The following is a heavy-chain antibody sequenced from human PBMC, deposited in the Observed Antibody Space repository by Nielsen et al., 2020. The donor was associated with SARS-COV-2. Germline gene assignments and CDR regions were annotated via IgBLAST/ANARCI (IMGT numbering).Heavy chain of an antibody. J-gene: IGHJ3*02. CDR1: GGSISSSSYY. Sequence: GSLRLSCTVSGGSISSSSYYWSWIRQPPGKGLEWIGYIYYSGSTNYNPSLKSRVTISVDTSKNQFSLKLSSVTAADTAVYYCARHPAQEMATMEVAFDIWGQGTMVTVSS. V-gene: IGHV4-61*05. D-gene: IGHD5-24*01. CDR2: IYYSGST. CDR3: ARHPAQEMATMEVAFDI.